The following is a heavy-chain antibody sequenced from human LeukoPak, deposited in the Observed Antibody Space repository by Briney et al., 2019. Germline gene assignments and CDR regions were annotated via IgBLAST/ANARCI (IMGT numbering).Heavy chain of an antibody. CDR3: ARDTLGEGEDANYAVYYFDY. V-gene: IGHV3-7*01. J-gene: IGHJ4*02. D-gene: IGHD4/OR15-4a*01. Sequence: PGGSLRLSCAASGFTFSSYWMSWVRQAPGKGLEWVANIKQDGNEKYYADSVKGRVTIPRDNGKNSLDLQMNSLRADDTAVYYCARDTLGEGEDANYAVYYFDYWGQGTVVTVSS. CDR2: IKQDGNEK. CDR1: GFTFSSYW.